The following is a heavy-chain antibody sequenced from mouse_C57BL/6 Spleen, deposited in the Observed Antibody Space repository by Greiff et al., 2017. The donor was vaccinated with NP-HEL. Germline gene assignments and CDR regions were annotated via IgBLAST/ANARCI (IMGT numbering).Heavy chain of an antibody. V-gene: IGHV3-6*01. J-gene: IGHJ2*01. Sequence: DVKLQESGPGLVKPSQSLSLTCSVTGYSITSGYYWNWIRQFPGNKLEWMGYISYDGSNNYNPSLKNRISITRDTSKNQFFLKLNSVTTEDTATYDCARDGNYPYYFDYWGQGTTLTVSS. CDR1: GYSITSGYY. CDR3: ARDGNYPYYFDY. CDR2: ISYDGSN. D-gene: IGHD2-1*01.